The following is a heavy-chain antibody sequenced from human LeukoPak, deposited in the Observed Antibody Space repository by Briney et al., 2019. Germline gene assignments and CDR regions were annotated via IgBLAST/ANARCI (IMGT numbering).Heavy chain of an antibody. D-gene: IGHD5-24*01. J-gene: IGHJ3*02. CDR2: INAYNGNT. CDR3: ARGEDGYNWDAFDI. V-gene: IGHV1-18*01. Sequence: ASVKVSCKASGYTFTSYGISWVRQAPGQGLEWMGWINAYNGNTNYAQKLQGRVTMTTDKSTSTAYMELSSLRSEDTAVYYCARGEDGYNWDAFDIWGQGTMVTVSS. CDR1: GYTFTSYG.